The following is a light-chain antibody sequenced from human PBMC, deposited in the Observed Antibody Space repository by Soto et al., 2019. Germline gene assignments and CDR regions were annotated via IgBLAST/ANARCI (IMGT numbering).Light chain of an antibody. Sequence: DVVLTQTPLSSPVTLGQPASISCRSSQSLVYSDGNTYLSWLQQSPGQPPRLLIYQISNRFSGVPDRFSGSGAGTDFTLKSSRVEAEDVGVYYCMQFAHFPRTFGQGTKQEI. V-gene: IGKV2-24*01. CDR3: MQFAHFPRT. J-gene: IGKJ1*01. CDR2: QIS. CDR1: QSLVYSDGNTY.